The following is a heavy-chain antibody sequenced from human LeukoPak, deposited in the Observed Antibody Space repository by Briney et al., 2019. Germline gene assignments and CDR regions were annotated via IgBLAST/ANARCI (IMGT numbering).Heavy chain of an antibody. Sequence: ASVKVSCKASGYSFTGYYIHWVRQAPGQGLERMGWINPYSGDTDSAQKFQGRVAVTRDTSITTAYMDLSRLTSDDTAVYYCARVYKGSVAATGYWGQGTLVTVSS. V-gene: IGHV1-2*02. CDR3: ARVYKGSVAATGY. CDR1: GYSFTGYY. CDR2: INPYSGDT. J-gene: IGHJ4*02. D-gene: IGHD6-19*01.